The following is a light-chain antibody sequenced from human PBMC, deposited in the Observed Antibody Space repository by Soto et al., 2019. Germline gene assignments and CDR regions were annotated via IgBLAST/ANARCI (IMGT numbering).Light chain of an antibody. J-gene: IGKJ5*01. Sequence: DIQMTQSPSSLSASVGDRVTITCRASQGISNFLAWYQQKPGKVPKLLISAASTLLSGVPSRFSGSGSGTDFTLTITSLQPEDVATYYCQKYSSVITFGQGTRLEIK. CDR1: QGISNF. V-gene: IGKV1-27*01. CDR2: AAS. CDR3: QKYSSVIT.